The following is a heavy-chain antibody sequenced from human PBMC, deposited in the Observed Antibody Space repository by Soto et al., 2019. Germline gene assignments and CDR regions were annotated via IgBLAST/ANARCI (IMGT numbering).Heavy chain of an antibody. CDR1: GFTFSSYS. CDR3: ARERIIDFGDYYYYGMDV. CDR2: IDISSSSI. V-gene: IGHV3-48*02. D-gene: IGHD3-3*01. J-gene: IGHJ6*02. Sequence: GGSLRLSCAASGFTFSSYSMNWVRQAPGKGLEWVSYIDISSSSIYYADSVEGRFTISRDNAQKSLYLQMNSLRDDDTAVYYCARERIIDFGDYYYYGMDVWGRGTTVTVSS.